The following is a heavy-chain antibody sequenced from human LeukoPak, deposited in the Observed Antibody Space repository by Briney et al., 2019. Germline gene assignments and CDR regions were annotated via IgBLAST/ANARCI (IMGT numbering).Heavy chain of an antibody. CDR3: ARDYDFWSGIRGYFDY. J-gene: IGHJ4*02. CDR1: GGSFSGYY. D-gene: IGHD3-3*01. CDR2: INHSGST. V-gene: IGHV4-34*01. Sequence: SETLSLTCAVYGGSFSGYYWSWIRQPPGKGREWIGEINHSGSTNYNPSLKSRVTISVDTSKNQFPLKLSSVTAADTAVYYCARDYDFWSGIRGYFDYWGQGTLVTVPS.